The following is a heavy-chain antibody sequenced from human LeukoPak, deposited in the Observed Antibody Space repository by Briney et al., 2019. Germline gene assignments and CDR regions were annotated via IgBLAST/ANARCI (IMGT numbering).Heavy chain of an antibody. V-gene: IGHV3-43D*04. J-gene: IGHJ4*02. D-gene: IGHD5-24*01. CDR2: ISWDGGST. CDR1: GFTFDDYA. CDR3: AKLVSDGYNNPPPPSRPDSEFTDY. Sequence: GGSLRLSCAASGFTFDDYAMHWVRQAPGKGLEWVSLISWDGGSTYYADSVKGRFTISRDNSKNSLYPQMNSLRAEDTALYYCAKLVSDGYNNPPPPSRPDSEFTDYWGQGTLVTVSS.